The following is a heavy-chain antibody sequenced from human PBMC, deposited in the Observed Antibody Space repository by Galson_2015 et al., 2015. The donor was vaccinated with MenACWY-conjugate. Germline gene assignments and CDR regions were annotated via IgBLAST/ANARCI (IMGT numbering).Heavy chain of an antibody. CDR2: ITSGSDYI. CDR1: GFTFNTYT. D-gene: IGHD2/OR15-2a*01. J-gene: IGHJ4*02. Sequence: SLRLSCAASGFTFNTYTMNWVRQAPGEGLEWVLSITSGSDYIYYADSVKGRFTVSRDNAENSLYLQMNSLRPEDTAVYYCAREDLAWAFGLDYWGQGTLVTVSS. CDR3: AREDLAWAFGLDY. V-gene: IGHV3-21*01.